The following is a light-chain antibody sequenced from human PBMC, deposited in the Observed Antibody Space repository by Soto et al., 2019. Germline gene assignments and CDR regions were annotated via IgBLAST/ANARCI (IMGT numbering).Light chain of an antibody. CDR3: QQYHRNRWR. CDR1: QSVGTW. J-gene: IGKJ3*01. CDR2: GAS. V-gene: IGKV1-5*01. Sequence: EMQITQAPSTLSASVVGRVTITCLASQSVGTWVASYQQKPGKAPKLLIFGASNLETGVPSSCSRSGSGTEFNLTIATVRPSDFATYFGQQYHRNRWRFGPGTMVDI.